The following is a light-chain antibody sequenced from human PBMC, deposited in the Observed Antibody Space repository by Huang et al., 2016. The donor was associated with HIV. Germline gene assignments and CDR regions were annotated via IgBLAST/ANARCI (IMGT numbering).Light chain of an antibody. CDR1: QSVSSY. CDR3: QQRSNWRT. V-gene: IGKV3-11*01. CDR2: DAS. Sequence: EIVLTQSPATLSLSPGERATLSCRASQSVSSYLAWYQQKPGQAPRLLIYDASNRATGIPARFSGSGSGTDFTITISSLEPEDFAVDYCQQRSNWRTFGQGTRLEIK. J-gene: IGKJ5*01.